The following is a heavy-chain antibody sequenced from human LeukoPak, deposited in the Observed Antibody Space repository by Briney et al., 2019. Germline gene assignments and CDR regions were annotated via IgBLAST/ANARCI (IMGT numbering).Heavy chain of an antibody. CDR3: ARGRGWELRSV. V-gene: IGHV1-69*13. CDR1: GGTFSSYA. Sequence: SVKVSCKASGGTFSSYAISWVRQAPGQGLEWMGGIIPIFGTANYAQKFQSRVTITADESTSTAYMELRSLRSDDTAVYYCARGRGWELRSVWGQGTLVTVSS. D-gene: IGHD1-26*01. J-gene: IGHJ4*02. CDR2: IIPIFGTA.